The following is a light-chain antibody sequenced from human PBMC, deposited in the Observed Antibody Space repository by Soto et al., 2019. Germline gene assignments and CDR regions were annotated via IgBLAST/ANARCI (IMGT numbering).Light chain of an antibody. CDR1: QSISTW. Sequence: DIHMTQSPATLSASVGDRVTITCRASQSISTWLAWYQQKPGKAPKLLIYWASSLESGVPSRFSGIGSGTEFTLTISSLQPDDFATYYCQHYTTYSGTFGPGTKVDIK. CDR3: QHYTTYSGT. CDR2: WAS. J-gene: IGKJ3*01. V-gene: IGKV1-5*03.